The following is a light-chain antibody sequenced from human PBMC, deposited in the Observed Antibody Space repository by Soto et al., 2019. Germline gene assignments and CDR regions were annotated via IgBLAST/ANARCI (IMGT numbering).Light chain of an antibody. V-gene: IGKV1-27*01. CDR1: QDISGH. CDR3: QTYNGTPRT. CDR2: EAS. J-gene: IGKJ1*01. Sequence: DIQVTQSPSSLSASVGDRVTITCRASQDISGHLAWYQQKPGKVPKLQIYEASTLQSRVPSRFSASGSGTDFTLTISSLQPEDVATYYCQTYNGTPRTFGQGTKVELK.